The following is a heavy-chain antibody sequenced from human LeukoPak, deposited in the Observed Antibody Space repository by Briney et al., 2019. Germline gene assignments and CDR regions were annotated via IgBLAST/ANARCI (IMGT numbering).Heavy chain of an antibody. J-gene: IGHJ4*02. Sequence: GGSLRLSCAASGFTFSSYSMNWVRQAPGKGLEWVSSISSSSTYISYADSVKGRFTISRDNAKNSLYLQMNSLRAEDTAVYYCTSAFDSWGQGTLVTVSS. CDR1: GFTFSSYS. CDR2: ISSSSTYI. CDR3: TSAFDS. V-gene: IGHV3-21*01.